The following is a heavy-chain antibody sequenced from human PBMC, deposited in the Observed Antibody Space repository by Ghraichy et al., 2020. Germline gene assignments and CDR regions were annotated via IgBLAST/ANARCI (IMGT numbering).Heavy chain of an antibody. D-gene: IGHD2-2*01. CDR2: ISITGDRT. CDR1: GFTFSSYA. Sequence: LSLTCAASGFTFSSYAMNWVRQAPGKGLEWVSTISITGDRTYYADSVKGRFTISRDNSKNTLYLQMNSLRAEDTAVYYCARLVSMDVWGQGTTVTVSS. CDR3: ARLVSMDV. V-gene: IGHV3-23*01. J-gene: IGHJ6*02.